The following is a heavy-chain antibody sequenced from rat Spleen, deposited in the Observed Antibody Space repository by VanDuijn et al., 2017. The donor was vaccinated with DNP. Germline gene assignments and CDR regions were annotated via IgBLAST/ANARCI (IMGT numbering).Heavy chain of an antibody. V-gene: IGHV5-31*01. J-gene: IGHJ1*01. CDR2: ISYEGSRT. Sequence: EVQLVESGGGPVQPGRSLRLSCVASGFIFSNYWMTWIRQAPGKGLEWVASISYEGSRTYYGDSVKGRFAISRDNAKNTQYLQMDSLRSEDTATYYCARVSWYFDFWGPGTMVTVSS. CDR3: ARVSWYFDF. CDR1: GFIFSNYW.